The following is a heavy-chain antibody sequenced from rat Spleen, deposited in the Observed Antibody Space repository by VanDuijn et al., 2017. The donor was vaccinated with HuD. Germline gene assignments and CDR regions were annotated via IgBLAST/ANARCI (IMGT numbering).Heavy chain of an antibody. D-gene: IGHD1-11*01. CDR3: AKVYGGPHYFDY. Sequence: EVQLVESGGGLVQPGRSLKLSCVASGFTFNNYWMTWIRQAPGKGLEWVASISYDGGSTYYRDSVKGRFTISRDNAKSSLYLQMDSLRSEDTATYYCAKVYGGPHYFDYWGQGVMVTVSS. CDR2: ISYDGGST. V-gene: IGHV5-31*01. J-gene: IGHJ2*01. CDR1: GFTFNNYW.